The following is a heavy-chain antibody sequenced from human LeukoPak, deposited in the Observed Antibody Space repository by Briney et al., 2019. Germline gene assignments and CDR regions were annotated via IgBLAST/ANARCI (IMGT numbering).Heavy chain of an antibody. V-gene: IGHV3-9*01. D-gene: IGHD5-24*01. CDR2: ISWNSGSI. J-gene: IGHJ4*02. Sequence: GGSLRLSCAASGFTFDDYAMHWVRQAPGKGLEWVSGISWNSGSIGYADSVKGRFTISRDNAKYSLYLQMNSLRAEDTALYYCAKATTLASKFDYWGQGTLVTVSS. CDR1: GFTFDDYA. CDR3: AKATTLASKFDY.